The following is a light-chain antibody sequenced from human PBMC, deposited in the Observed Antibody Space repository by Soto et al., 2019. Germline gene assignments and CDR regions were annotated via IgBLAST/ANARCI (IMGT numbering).Light chain of an antibody. Sequence: TQMTQSPSSLSALVGGRGTIFCHACQDISNSLNWYQQKPGKAPKLLIYDASNLETGVPSRFSGSGSGTDFTFTISSLQPEDIATYYCQHCHSLPLTFGQGTRLEIK. J-gene: IGKJ5*01. CDR2: DAS. CDR3: QHCHSLPLT. CDR1: QDISNS. V-gene: IGKV1-33*01.